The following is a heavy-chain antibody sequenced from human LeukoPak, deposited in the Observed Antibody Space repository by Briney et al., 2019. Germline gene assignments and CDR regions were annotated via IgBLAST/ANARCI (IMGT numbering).Heavy chain of an antibody. V-gene: IGHV4-39*07. J-gene: IGHJ3*02. CDR2: IYYSGST. CDR3: ARGGSSWYEGAFDI. Sequence: SETLSLTCTVSGGSISSSSYYWGWIRQPPGKGLEWIGSIYYSGSTYYNPSLKSRVTISVDTSKNQFSLKLSSVTAADTAVYYCARGGSSWYEGAFDIWGQGTMVIVSS. CDR1: GGSISSSSYY. D-gene: IGHD6-13*01.